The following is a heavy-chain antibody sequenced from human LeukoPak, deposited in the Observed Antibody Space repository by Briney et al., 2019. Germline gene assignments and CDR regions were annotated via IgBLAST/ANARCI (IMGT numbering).Heavy chain of an antibody. D-gene: IGHD1-26*01. V-gene: IGHV3-7*01. Sequence: PGGSLRLSCAASGFTFSSYWMSWVRQAPGKGLEWVANIKQDGSEKYYVDSVKGRFTISRDNAKNSLYLQMNSLRAEDTAVYYCARALGATILYYFDYWGQGTLVTVSS. CDR3: ARALGATILYYFDY. J-gene: IGHJ4*02. CDR2: IKQDGSEK. CDR1: GFTFSSYW.